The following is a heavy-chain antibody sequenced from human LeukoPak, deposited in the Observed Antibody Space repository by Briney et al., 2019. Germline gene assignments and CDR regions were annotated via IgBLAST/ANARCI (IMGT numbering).Heavy chain of an antibody. Sequence: SQTLSLTCAVSGGSISSGDYSWSWIRQPPGEGLEWIGYVSHSGSTYYNPSLKSRVTISVDRSKNQFSLNLSSVTAADTAVYYCTRGGYSWYDDWGQGTLVTISS. V-gene: IGHV4-30-2*01. CDR2: VSHSGST. CDR3: TRGGYSWYDD. CDR1: GGSISSGDYS. J-gene: IGHJ5*02.